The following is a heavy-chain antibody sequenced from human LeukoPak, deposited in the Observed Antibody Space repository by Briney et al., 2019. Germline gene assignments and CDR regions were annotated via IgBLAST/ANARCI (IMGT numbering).Heavy chain of an antibody. D-gene: IGHD3-22*01. CDR3: AATYYYDSSGYAIDY. J-gene: IGHJ4*02. V-gene: IGHV1-3*01. Sequence: ASVKVSCKASGYTFTSYAMHWVRQAPGQRLECMGWINAGNGNTKYSQKFQGRVTITTDTSASTAYMELSSLRSEDTAVYYCAATYYYDSSGYAIDYWGQGTLVTVSS. CDR1: GYTFTSYA. CDR2: INAGNGNT.